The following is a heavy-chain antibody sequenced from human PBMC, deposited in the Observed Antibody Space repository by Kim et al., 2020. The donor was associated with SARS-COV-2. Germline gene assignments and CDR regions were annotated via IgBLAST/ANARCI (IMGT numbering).Heavy chain of an antibody. V-gene: IGHV3-30-3*01. CDR2: ISYDGSNK. CDR1: GFTFSSYA. D-gene: IGHD3-3*01. J-gene: IGHJ4*02. Sequence: GGSLRLSCAASGFTFSSYAMHWVRQAPGKGLEWVAVISYDGSNKYYADSVKGRFTISRDNSKNTLYLQMNSLRAEDTAVYYCARVWTRLTWFLEWFPLFYWGQGTLVTVSS. CDR3: ARVWTRLTWFLEWFPLFY.